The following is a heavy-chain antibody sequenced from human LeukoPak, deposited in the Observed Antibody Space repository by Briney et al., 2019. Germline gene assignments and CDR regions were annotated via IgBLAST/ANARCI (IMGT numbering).Heavy chain of an antibody. J-gene: IGHJ3*02. Sequence: SETLSLTCAVYGGSFSGYYWSWIRQPPGKGLEWIGEINHSGSTNYNPSLKSRVTISVDTSKNQFSLKLSSVTAADTAVYYCARHNPPYYDYVWGSSPSGAFDIWGQGTMVTVSS. CDR2: INHSGST. V-gene: IGHV4-34*01. D-gene: IGHD3-16*01. CDR3: ARHNPPYYDYVWGSSPSGAFDI. CDR1: GGSFSGYY.